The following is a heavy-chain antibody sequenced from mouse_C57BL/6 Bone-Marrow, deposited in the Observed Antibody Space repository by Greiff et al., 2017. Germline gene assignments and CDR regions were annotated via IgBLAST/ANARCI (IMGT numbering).Heavy chain of an antibody. V-gene: IGHV1-64*01. Sequence: VQLQQPGAELVKPGASVKLSCKASGYTFTSYWMHWVKQRPGQGLEWIGMIHPNSGSTNYNEKFKSKATLTVAKSSSTAYMQLSSLTSEDSAVYYCADDGYYPFDYWGQGTTLTVSS. J-gene: IGHJ2*01. CDR2: IHPNSGST. D-gene: IGHD2-3*01. CDR1: GYTFTSYW. CDR3: ADDGYYPFDY.